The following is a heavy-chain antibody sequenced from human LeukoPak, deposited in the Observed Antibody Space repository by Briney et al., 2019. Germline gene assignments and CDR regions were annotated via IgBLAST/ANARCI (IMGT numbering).Heavy chain of an antibody. V-gene: IGHV3-23*01. Sequence: GGSLRLSCAASGFTFSSYAMSWVRQAPGKGLEWVSAISGSGGSTYYADSVKGRFTISRDNSKNTLYLQMNSLRAEDTAVYYCAKDRQRHTMVRGVIYRGAISEFDYWDQGTLVTVSS. CDR3: AKDRQRHTMVRGVIYRGAISEFDY. D-gene: IGHD3-10*01. J-gene: IGHJ4*02. CDR2: ISGSGGST. CDR1: GFTFSSYA.